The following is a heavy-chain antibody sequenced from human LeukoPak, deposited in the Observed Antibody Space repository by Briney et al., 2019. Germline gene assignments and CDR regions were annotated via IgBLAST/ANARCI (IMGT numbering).Heavy chain of an antibody. V-gene: IGHV4-38-2*02. CDR3: ARLGSGGSQSFDY. Sequence: SETLSLTCTVSGYSISSGYYWGWIRQPPGKGLEWIGSIYHSGSTYYNPSLKSRVTISVDTSKNQFSLKLSSVTAADTAVYYCARLGSGGSQSFDYWGQGTLVTVSS. CDR2: IYHSGST. J-gene: IGHJ4*02. D-gene: IGHD2-15*01. CDR1: GYSISSGYY.